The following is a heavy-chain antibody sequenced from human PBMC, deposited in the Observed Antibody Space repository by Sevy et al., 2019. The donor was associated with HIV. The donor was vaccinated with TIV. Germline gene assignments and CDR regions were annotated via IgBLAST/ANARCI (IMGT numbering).Heavy chain of an antibody. CDR3: ARGFTHAFDI. V-gene: IGHV3-7*01. CDR1: GFTFSSYW. J-gene: IGHJ3*02. D-gene: IGHD3-10*01. CDR2: IKHDGADK. Sequence: GGSLRLSCAASGFTFSSYWMSWVRQAPGKGLERVANIKHDGADKYYVDSVRGRFTISRDNAKNSLYLQMNSLRAEDTAVYFCARGFTHAFDIWGQGTMVTVSS.